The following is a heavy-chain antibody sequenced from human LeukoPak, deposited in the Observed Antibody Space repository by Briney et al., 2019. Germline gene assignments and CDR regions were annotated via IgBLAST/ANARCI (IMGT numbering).Heavy chain of an antibody. CDR1: GGSFSGYY. Sequence: SETLSLTCAVYGGSFSGYYWSWIHQPPGKGLEWIGEINHSGSTNYNPSLKSRVTISVDTSKNQFSLKLSSVTAADTAVYYCARGTIFGWFDPWGQGTLVTVSS. CDR3: ARGTIFGWFDP. J-gene: IGHJ5*02. V-gene: IGHV4-34*01. CDR2: INHSGST. D-gene: IGHD3-9*01.